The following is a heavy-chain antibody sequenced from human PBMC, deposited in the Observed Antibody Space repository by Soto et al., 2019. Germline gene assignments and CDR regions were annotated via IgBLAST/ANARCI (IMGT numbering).Heavy chain of an antibody. CDR3: ARVYDYGDHPYYFDY. CDR2: ISAYNGNT. J-gene: IGHJ4*02. Sequence: ASVKVSCKASGYTFTSYGISWVRQAPGQGLEWMGWISAYNGNTNYAQKLQGRVTMTTDTSTSTAYMELRSLRSDDTAVYYCARVYDYGDHPYYFDYWAQGTLVTVSS. V-gene: IGHV1-18*01. D-gene: IGHD4-17*01. CDR1: GYTFTSYG.